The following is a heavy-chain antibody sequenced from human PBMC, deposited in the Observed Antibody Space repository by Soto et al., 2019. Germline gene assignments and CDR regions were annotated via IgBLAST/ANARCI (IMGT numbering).Heavy chain of an antibody. Sequence: SETLSLTCTVSGGSISSYYWSWIRQPPGKGLEWIGHIYHSGSTIYNPSLKSRVTISIDTSKSQFSLNLNSMTAADTAVYYCAGYNWNYYFDPWGQGTLVTVSS. J-gene: IGHJ5*02. D-gene: IGHD1-7*01. CDR2: IYHSGST. CDR1: GGSISSYY. V-gene: IGHV4-59*03. CDR3: AGYNWNYYFDP.